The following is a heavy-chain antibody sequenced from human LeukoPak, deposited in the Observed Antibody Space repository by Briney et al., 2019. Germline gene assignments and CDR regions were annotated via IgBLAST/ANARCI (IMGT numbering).Heavy chain of an antibody. J-gene: IGHJ4*02. CDR2: IKQHGTEK. V-gene: IGHV3-7*03. D-gene: IGHD3-22*01. CDR3: AKGGTYYYDSSGYIGSH. CDR1: GFTFSNYW. Sequence: GGSLRLSCAASGFTFSNYWMSWVRQAPGKGLEWVANIKQHGTEKYYVDSVKGRFTISRDNSKNTLYLQMNSLRAEDTAVYYCAKGGTYYYDSSGYIGSHWGQGTLVTVSS.